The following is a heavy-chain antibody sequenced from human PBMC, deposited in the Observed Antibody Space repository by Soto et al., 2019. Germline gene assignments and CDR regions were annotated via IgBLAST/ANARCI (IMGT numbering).Heavy chain of an antibody. Sequence: PSETLSLTCTVSGGSISSYYWTWIRQPPGKGLEWIGYIYYSGSTNYNPSLKSRVTISVDTSKNQFSLKLSSVTAADTAVYYCARDRYCGGDCYSVYFDYWGQGTLVTVSS. J-gene: IGHJ4*02. CDR1: GGSISSYY. CDR2: IYYSGST. CDR3: ARDRYCGGDCYSVYFDY. D-gene: IGHD2-21*02. V-gene: IGHV4-59*12.